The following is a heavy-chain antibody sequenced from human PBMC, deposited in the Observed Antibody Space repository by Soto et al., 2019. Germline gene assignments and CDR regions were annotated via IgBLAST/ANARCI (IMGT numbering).Heavy chain of an antibody. Sequence: TLSLTCSVSDASVSKYYWSWIRQPPGKGLEWIGYISHTGSTSYNPSLESRLTISMDKSKNQLSLNLNSVTTADTGVYYCARGQLLFAYWGQGTPVTVSS. CDR1: DASVSKYY. CDR3: ARGQLLFAY. V-gene: IGHV4-59*02. D-gene: IGHD3-10*02. CDR2: ISHTGST. J-gene: IGHJ4*02.